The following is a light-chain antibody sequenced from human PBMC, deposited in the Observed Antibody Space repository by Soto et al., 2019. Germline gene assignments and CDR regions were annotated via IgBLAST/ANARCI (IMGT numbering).Light chain of an antibody. V-gene: IGLV2-14*03. Sequence: QSVLTQPASVSGSPGQSITISCTGNSSHVGGYNYVSWYQQHPGKAPKLMIYDVSNRPSGISNRFSGSKSGNTASLTISGLQAEDEADYYCSSYTSSSSPYVVGTGTKVTVL. J-gene: IGLJ1*01. CDR3: SSYTSSSSPYV. CDR2: DVS. CDR1: SSHVGGYNY.